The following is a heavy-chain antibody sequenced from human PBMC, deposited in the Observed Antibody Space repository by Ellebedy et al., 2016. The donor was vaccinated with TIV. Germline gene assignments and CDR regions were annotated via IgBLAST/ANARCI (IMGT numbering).Heavy chain of an antibody. Sequence: GESLKISCAAAGFNFRTYAMSWVRQAPGKGLEWVSAISGSGDDTYYLDSVKGRFIISRDNSKSKVYLQLNSLRAEDTAVYYCAKDRIRIAAPGAFDSWGQGALVTVSS. CDR3: AKDRIRIAAPGAFDS. J-gene: IGHJ4*02. CDR1: GFNFRTYA. D-gene: IGHD6-13*01. V-gene: IGHV3-23*01. CDR2: ISGSGDDT.